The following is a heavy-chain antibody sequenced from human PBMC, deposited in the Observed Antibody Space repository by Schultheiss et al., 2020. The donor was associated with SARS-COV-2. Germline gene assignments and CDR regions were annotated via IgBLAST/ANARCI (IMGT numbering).Heavy chain of an antibody. J-gene: IGHJ4*02. D-gene: IGHD3-3*01. CDR3: ASPTYYDFWSGYYTFDY. Sequence: GESLKISCAASGFTVSSNYMSWVRQAPGKGLEWVSVIYSGGSTYYADSVKGRFTISRDNSKNTLYLQMNSLRAEDTAVYYCASPTYYDFWSGYYTFDYWGQGTLVTVSS. V-gene: IGHV3-66*02. CDR1: GFTVSSNY. CDR2: IYSGGST.